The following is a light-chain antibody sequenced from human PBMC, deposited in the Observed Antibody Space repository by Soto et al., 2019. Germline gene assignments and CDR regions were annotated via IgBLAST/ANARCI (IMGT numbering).Light chain of an antibody. CDR1: QSISSW. CDR3: QQANSFPFI. J-gene: IGKJ2*01. CDR2: GAS. Sequence: DIHMTHSPSTLSASLGDIVSITFRASQSISSWLAWYQQKPGKSPKLLIYGASNLQSGVPSRFSGRGSGTDFTLTISSLQPEDFGTYYCQQANSFPFIFAQGTKVDI. V-gene: IGKV1-12*01.